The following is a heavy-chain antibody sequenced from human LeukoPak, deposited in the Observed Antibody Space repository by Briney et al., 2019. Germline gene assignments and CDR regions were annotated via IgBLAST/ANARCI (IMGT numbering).Heavy chain of an antibody. J-gene: IGHJ4*02. Sequence: GGSLRLSCAASGFTFSSHAMSWVRQAPGKGLEWVSGVSGSDGSSYYADSVKGRFTISRDNSKNTLYLQMNSLRAEDTTVYYCAKDGYRSSWYWDYWGQGTLVTVSS. CDR3: AKDGYRSSWYWDY. D-gene: IGHD6-13*01. V-gene: IGHV3-23*01. CDR2: VSGSDGSS. CDR1: GFTFSSHA.